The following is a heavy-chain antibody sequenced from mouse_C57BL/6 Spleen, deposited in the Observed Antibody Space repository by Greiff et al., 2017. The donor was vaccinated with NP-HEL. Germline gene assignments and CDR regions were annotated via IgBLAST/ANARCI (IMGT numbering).Heavy chain of an antibody. D-gene: IGHD1-1*01. CDR2: ISDGGSYT. Sequence: EVKLVESGGGLVKPGGSLKLSCAASGFTFSSYAMSWVRQTPEKRLEWVATISDGGSYTYYPDNVKGRFTISRDNAKNNLYLQMSHLESEDTAMYYCARVVPVDWYFDVWGTGTTVTVSS. V-gene: IGHV5-4*03. CDR1: GFTFSSYA. J-gene: IGHJ1*03. CDR3: ARVVPVDWYFDV.